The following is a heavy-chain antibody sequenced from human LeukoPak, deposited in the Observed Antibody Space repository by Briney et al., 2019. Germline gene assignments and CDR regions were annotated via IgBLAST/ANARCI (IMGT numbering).Heavy chain of an antibody. CDR3: AREGAAMAPDAFDI. V-gene: IGHV4-59*12. D-gene: IGHD5-18*01. CDR1: GGSISSYY. CDR2: IYYSGST. J-gene: IGHJ3*02. Sequence: SETLSLTFTVSGGSISSYYWSWIRQPPGKGLEWIGYIYYSGSTNYNPSLKSRVTMSVDTSKNQFSLKLSSVTAADTAVYYCAREGAAMAPDAFDIWGQGTMVTVSS.